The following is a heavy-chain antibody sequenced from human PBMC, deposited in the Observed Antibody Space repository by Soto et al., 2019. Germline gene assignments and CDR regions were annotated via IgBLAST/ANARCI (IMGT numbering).Heavy chain of an antibody. V-gene: IGHV4-31*03. CDR2: IYHSGST. J-gene: IGHJ5*02. CDR1: GGSISSGDYY. D-gene: IGHD1-1*01. CDR3: AREVRPAHTNWFDP. Sequence: QVQLQESGPGLVKPSQTLSLTCTVSGGSISSGDYYWSWVRQHPGKGLEWIGYIYHSGSTYYNPSLRSRVTISVDTSKNQFSLKLSSVTAADTAVYYCAREVRPAHTNWFDPWGQGTLVTVSS.